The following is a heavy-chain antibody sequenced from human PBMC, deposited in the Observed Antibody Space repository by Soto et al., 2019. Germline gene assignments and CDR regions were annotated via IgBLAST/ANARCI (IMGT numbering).Heavy chain of an antibody. CDR3: ARHGLRDDDFDI. J-gene: IGHJ3*02. CDR1: GGSISSYY. D-gene: IGHD4-17*01. Sequence: SETLSLTCTVSGGSISSYYWSWIRQPPGKGLEWIGYIYYSGSTNYNPSLKSRVTISVDTSKSQFSLKLSSVTAADTAVYYCARHGLRDDDFDIWGQGPMVTVSS. CDR2: IYYSGST. V-gene: IGHV4-59*08.